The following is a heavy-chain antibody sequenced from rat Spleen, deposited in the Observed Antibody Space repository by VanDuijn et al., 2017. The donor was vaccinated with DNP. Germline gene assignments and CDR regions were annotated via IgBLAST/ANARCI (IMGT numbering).Heavy chain of an antibody. CDR3: ARGSWEAYFDY. V-gene: IGHV5S10*01. Sequence: EVQLVESGGGLVQPGRSLKLSCAASGFTFSDYNMAWVRQAPKKGLEWVATIIYDGSRTYYRDSVKGRFTISRDNAKNTLYLQMNSLRSEDTATYYCARGSWEAYFDYWGQGVMVTVSS. J-gene: IGHJ2*01. CDR1: GFTFSDYN. D-gene: IGHD5-1*01. CDR2: IIYDGSRT.